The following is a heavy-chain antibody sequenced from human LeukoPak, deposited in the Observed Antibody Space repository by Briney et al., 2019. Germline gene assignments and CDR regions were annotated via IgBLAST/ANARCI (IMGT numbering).Heavy chain of an antibody. CDR3: ATQSLYSSGWKSFDY. J-gene: IGHJ4*02. V-gene: IGHV1-24*01. D-gene: IGHD6-19*01. CDR2: FDPEDGET. Sequence: ASVKVSCKVSGYTLTELSMHWVRQAPGKGLEWMGGFDPEDGETIYAQKFQGRVTMTEDTSTDTAYMELSRLRSEDTAVYYCATQSLYSSGWKSFDYWGQGTLVTVSS. CDR1: GYTLTELS.